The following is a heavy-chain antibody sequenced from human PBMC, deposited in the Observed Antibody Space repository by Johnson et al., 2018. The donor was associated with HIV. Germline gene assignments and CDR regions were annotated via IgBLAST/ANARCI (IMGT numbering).Heavy chain of an antibody. CDR2: ISWDGGST. J-gene: IGHJ3*02. CDR1: GFTFDDYA. V-gene: IGHV3-43D*03. CDR3: ASSLHYYDSSCYRGSCDI. D-gene: IGHD3-22*01. Sequence: VQLVESGGVVVQPGGSLRLSCAASGFTFDDYAMHWVRQAPGKGLEWVSLISWDGGSTYYADSVKGRFTISRDNSNNSLYLQMNSLRAEDTAFYYCASSLHYYDSSCYRGSCDIWGQGTMVTVSS.